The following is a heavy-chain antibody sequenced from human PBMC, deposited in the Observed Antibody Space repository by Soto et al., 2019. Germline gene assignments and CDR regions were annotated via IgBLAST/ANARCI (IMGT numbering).Heavy chain of an antibody. D-gene: IGHD6-13*01. CDR1: GGSISSTNW. CDR3: ARIAAAGTRFDY. V-gene: IGHV4-4*02. Sequence: QVQLQESGPGLVKPSGTLSLTCAVSGGSISSTNWWSWVRQPPGKGLEWIGEIYHSGNTNYNPSLKSRVTISVGKSKNQFSLKTSSVTAAGPAVYFCARIAAAGTRFDYWGQGTLVTVSS. CDR2: IYHSGNT. J-gene: IGHJ4*02.